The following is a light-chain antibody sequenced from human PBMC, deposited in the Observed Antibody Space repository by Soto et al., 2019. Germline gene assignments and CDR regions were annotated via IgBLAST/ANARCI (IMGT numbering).Light chain of an antibody. CDR3: QDYGTSAPWT. Sequence: VWTQSPGTLSLSPGERTTLSCRASQTIRGNELAWYQQKPGQPPRLLIYRGSSRAPGIPDRFSGRGSGTEFTLTITRLEPEDFAVYYCQDYGTSAPWTFGQGTRVEIK. CDR2: RGS. V-gene: IGKV3-20*01. J-gene: IGKJ1*01. CDR1: QTIRGNE.